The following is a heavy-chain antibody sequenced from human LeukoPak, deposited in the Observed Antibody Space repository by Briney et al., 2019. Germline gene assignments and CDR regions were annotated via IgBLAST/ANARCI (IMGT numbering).Heavy chain of an antibody. CDR2: IIPILGIA. CDR1: GGTFSSYA. D-gene: IGHD2-15*01. Sequence: ASVKVSCKASGGTFSSYAISWVRQAPGQGLEWMGRIIPILGIANYAQKFQGRVTITADKSTSTAYMGLSSLRSEDTAVYYCARDQDGAGRATYYYYGMDVWGQGTTVTVSS. V-gene: IGHV1-69*04. CDR3: ARDQDGAGRATYYYYGMDV. J-gene: IGHJ6*02.